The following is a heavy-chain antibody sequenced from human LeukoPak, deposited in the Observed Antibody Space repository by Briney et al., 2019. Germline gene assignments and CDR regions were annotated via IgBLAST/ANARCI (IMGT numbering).Heavy chain of an antibody. Sequence: GGSLRLSCAASGCTFSSYSMNWVRQAPGKGLEWVSYISSSSSTIYYADSVKGRFTISRDNAKNSLYLQMNSLRAEDTAVYYCARDGGYYYGSGSYNWGQGTLVTVSS. CDR1: GCTFSSYS. V-gene: IGHV3-48*04. J-gene: IGHJ4*02. CDR3: ARDGGYYYGSGSYN. CDR2: ISSSSSTI. D-gene: IGHD3-10*01.